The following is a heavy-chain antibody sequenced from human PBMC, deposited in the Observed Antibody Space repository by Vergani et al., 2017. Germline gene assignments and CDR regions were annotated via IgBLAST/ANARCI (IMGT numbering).Heavy chain of an antibody. D-gene: IGHD6-13*01. CDR1: GFTFSSYG. J-gene: IGHJ4*02. CDR2: ISYDGSNK. Sequence: QVQLVESGGGVVQPGRSLRLSCAASGFTFSSYGMHWVRQAPGKGLEWVAVISYDGSNKYYADSVKGRFTISRDNSKNTLYLQMNSLRAEDTAVYYCARTIFIAAAVDGYFDYWGQGTLVTVSS. CDR3: ARTIFIAAAVDGYFDY. V-gene: IGHV3-30*03.